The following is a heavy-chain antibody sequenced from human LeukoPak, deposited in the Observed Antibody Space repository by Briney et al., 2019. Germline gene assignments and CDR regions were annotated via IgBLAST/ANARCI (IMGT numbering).Heavy chain of an antibody. J-gene: IGHJ3*02. V-gene: IGHV4-59*12. CDR1: GGSITNYY. Sequence: SETLSLTCTVSGGSITNYYWSWIRQPPGKGLEWIGFTYYNGNTNYNPSLKNRVTMSVDSSKSQISLKLSSVTAVDTAVYYCARGSEHSYGNDFDIWGQGTMVTVSS. CDR3: ARGSEHSYGNDFDI. CDR2: TYYNGNT. D-gene: IGHD5-18*01.